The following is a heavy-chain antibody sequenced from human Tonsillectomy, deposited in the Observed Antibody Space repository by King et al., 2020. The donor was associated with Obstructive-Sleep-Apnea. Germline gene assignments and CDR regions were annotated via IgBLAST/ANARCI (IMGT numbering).Heavy chain of an antibody. Sequence: VQLVESGGGLVQPGGSLRLSCAASGFTFSGDNMNWVRQAPGKGLEWVSYISSSSTIYYADSVKGRFTISRDNAKNSLYLQMNSLRAEDTAVYYCARDLVPDAFDIWGQGTMVTVSS. CDR1: GFTFSGDN. CDR3: ARDLVPDAFDI. CDR2: ISSSSTI. J-gene: IGHJ3*02. D-gene: IGHD6-13*01. V-gene: IGHV3-69-1*02.